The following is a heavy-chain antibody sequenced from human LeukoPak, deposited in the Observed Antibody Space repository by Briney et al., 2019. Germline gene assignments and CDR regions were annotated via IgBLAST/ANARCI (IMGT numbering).Heavy chain of an antibody. D-gene: IGHD5-18*01. V-gene: IGHV1-24*01. CDR1: GYTLTELS. J-gene: IGHJ4*02. CDR3: ATDLIGRGYSYGYYFDY. CDR2: FDPEDGET. Sequence: ASVKVSCKVSGYTLTELSMHWVRQAPGKGLEWMGGFDPEDGETIYAQKFQGRVTMTEDTSTDTAYMELSSLRSEDTAVYYCATDLIGRGYSYGYYFDYWGQGTLVTVSS.